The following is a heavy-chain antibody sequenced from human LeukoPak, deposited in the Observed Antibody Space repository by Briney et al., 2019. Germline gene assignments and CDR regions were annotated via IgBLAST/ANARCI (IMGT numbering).Heavy chain of an antibody. CDR2: ISSSSRYI. CDR1: ASTLSSYS. J-gene: IGHJ3*02. CDR3: ARSSLQCRSTSCDNDAFDI. Sequence: GGSLTLSCAPSASTLSSYSMNWARHAPGKGLECVSSISSSSRYIYYADSVKGRFTISRDNAKNSLYLQMNSLRAEDTAVYYCARSSLQCRSTSCDNDAFDIWGQGTMVTVSS. D-gene: IGHD2-2*02. V-gene: IGHV3-21*01.